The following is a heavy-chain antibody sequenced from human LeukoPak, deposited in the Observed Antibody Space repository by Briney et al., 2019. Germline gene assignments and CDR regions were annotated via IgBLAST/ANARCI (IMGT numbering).Heavy chain of an antibody. CDR3: AKDSPRYYDILTGYRS. J-gene: IGHJ5*02. Sequence: GGSLRLSCAASGFTVSSNYMSWVRQAPGKGLEWVSVIYSGGSTYYADSVKGRFTISRDNSKNTLYLQMNSLRAEDTAVYYCAKDSPRYYDILTGYRSWGQGTLVTVSS. CDR1: GFTVSSNY. CDR2: IYSGGST. D-gene: IGHD3-9*01. V-gene: IGHV3-53*01.